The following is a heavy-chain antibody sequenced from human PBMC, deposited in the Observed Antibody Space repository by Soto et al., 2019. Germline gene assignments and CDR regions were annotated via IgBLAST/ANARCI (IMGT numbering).Heavy chain of an antibody. D-gene: IGHD2-8*01. Sequence: QVQLVQSGAEVKKPGASVKVSCKASGYTFTSYAMHWVRQAPGQRLEWMGWINAGNGNTKYSQKFQGRVTITRDTSASTAYMELSSLRSEDTAVYYCARDGDYCTSGVCYYYYYYGMDVWGQGTTFTVSS. CDR3: ARDGDYCTSGVCYYYYYYGMDV. CDR1: GYTFTSYA. V-gene: IGHV1-3*01. CDR2: INAGNGNT. J-gene: IGHJ6*02.